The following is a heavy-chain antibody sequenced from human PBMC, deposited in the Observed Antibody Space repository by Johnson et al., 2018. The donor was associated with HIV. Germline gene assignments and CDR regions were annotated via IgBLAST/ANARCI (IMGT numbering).Heavy chain of an antibody. V-gene: IGHV3-74*02. CDR3: ARRYSGSYGAFDI. D-gene: IGHD1-26*01. CDR2: INSDGSST. Sequence: EMQLVESGGGVVQPGRSLRLSCAASGFTFSSYWMHWVRQAPGKGLVWVSRINSDGSSTSYADSVKGRFTISRDNAKNSLYLQMNSLRAEDTAVYYCARRYSGSYGAFDIWGQGTMVTVSS. J-gene: IGHJ3*02. CDR1: GFTFSSYW.